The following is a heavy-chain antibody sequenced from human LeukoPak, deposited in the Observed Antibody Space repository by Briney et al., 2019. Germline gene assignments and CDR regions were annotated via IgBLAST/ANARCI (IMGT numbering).Heavy chain of an antibody. CDR2: INHSGST. Sequence: SETLSLTCAVYGGSFSGYYWSWIRQPPGKGLEWIGEINHSGSTNYDPSLKSRVTISVDTSKNQFSLKLSSVTAADTAVYYWARGGGSVTTVTRTFDYWGQGTLVTVSS. J-gene: IGHJ4*02. D-gene: IGHD4-17*01. V-gene: IGHV4-34*01. CDR1: GGSFSGYY. CDR3: ARGGGSVTTVTRTFDY.